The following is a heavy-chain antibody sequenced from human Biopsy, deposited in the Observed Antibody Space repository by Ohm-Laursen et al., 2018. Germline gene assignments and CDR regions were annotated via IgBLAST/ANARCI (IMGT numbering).Heavy chain of an antibody. CDR1: GDSIARYY. V-gene: IGHV4-59*12. CDR3: ARDYQPKIMTIHYYYYGMDV. Sequence: GTLSLTCTVSGDSIARYYWTWIRQSPGKGLEWIAYIYYSGRPNYNPSLKGRVVISVDMPKNQFSLKLSSVTAADTAVYYCARDYQPKIMTIHYYYYGMDVWGLGTTVTVSS. J-gene: IGHJ6*02. CDR2: IYYSGRP. D-gene: IGHD2-2*01.